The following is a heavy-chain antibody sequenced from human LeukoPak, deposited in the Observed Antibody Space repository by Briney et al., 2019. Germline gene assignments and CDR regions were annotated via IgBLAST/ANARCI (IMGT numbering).Heavy chain of an antibody. J-gene: IGHJ4*02. D-gene: IGHD6-13*01. Sequence: PGGSLRLSCAASGFTFSSYWMSWVRQAPGKGLEWVANIKQDGSEKYYVDSVKGRFTISRDNAKNSLYLQMNSLRAEDTAVYYCARGGKQQLVSGYSDYWGQGTLVTVSS. CDR1: GFTFSSYW. CDR3: ARGGKQQLVSGYSDY. V-gene: IGHV3-7*01. CDR2: IKQDGSEK.